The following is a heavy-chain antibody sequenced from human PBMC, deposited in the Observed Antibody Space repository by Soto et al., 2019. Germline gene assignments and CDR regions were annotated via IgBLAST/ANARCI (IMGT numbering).Heavy chain of an antibody. J-gene: IGHJ6*02. Sequence: PGGSLRLSCAASGFTFSNFVMSWVRQTPGKGLEWVSTITDTGGDTYYTDSVKGRFTISRDNSKNTLYLQMTSLRAEDTALYYCTKASSDRHHMDVWGQGTTVTVSS. CDR3: TKASSDRHHMDV. CDR2: ITDTGGDT. V-gene: IGHV3-23*01. CDR1: GFTFSNFV.